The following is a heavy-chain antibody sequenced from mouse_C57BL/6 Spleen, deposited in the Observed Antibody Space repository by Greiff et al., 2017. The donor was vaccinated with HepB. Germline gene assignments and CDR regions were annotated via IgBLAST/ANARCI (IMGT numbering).Heavy chain of an antibody. Sequence: QVQLQQSGAELVKPGASVKLSCKASGYTFTSYWMHWVKQRPGQGLEWIGMIHPNSGSTNYNEKFKSKATLTVDKSSSTAYMQLSSLTSEDSAVYYCSRDDSSSYGGYFDYWGQGTTLTVSS. CDR2: IHPNSGST. CDR3: SRDDSSSYGGYFDY. CDR1: GYTFTSYW. J-gene: IGHJ2*01. V-gene: IGHV1-64*01. D-gene: IGHD1-1*01.